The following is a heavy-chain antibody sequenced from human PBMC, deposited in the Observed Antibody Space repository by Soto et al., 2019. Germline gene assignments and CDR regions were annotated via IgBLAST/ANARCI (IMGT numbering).Heavy chain of an antibody. J-gene: IGHJ5*02. Sequence: QVQLQESGPGLVKPSQTLSLTCTVSGGSISSGDYYWSWIRQPPGKGLEWIGYIYYSGITYYNPSLSSRGTISVDTSKNQFSLKLSSLTAADTAVYYCARERRGGYWFDPWGQGTLVTVSS. CDR1: GGSISSGDYY. CDR2: IYYSGIT. CDR3: ARERRGGYWFDP. V-gene: IGHV4-30-4*01.